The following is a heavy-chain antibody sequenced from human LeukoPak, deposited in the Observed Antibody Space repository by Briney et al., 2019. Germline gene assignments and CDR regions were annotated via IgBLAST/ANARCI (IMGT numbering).Heavy chain of an antibody. Sequence: PGGSLRLSCAASGFTFSSYSMNWVRQAPGKGLEWVSYISSSSSTIYYADSVKGRFTISRDNAKNSLYLQMNSLRAEDTAVYYCAKVILVVVVAAKDYWGQGTLVTVSS. V-gene: IGHV3-48*01. D-gene: IGHD2-15*01. CDR1: GFTFSSYS. CDR2: ISSSSSTI. CDR3: AKVILVVVVAAKDY. J-gene: IGHJ4*02.